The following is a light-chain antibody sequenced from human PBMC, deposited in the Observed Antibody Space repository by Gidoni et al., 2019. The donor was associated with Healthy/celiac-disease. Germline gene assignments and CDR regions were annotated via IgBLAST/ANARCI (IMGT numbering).Light chain of an antibody. CDR2: AAS. Sequence: INLTPSPSSLSASVGDRVTITCRASQSISSYLNWYQQKPGKAPKLLIYAASSLESGVPSRFSGSGSGTDFTLTISSLQPEDFATYYCQQCYSTPLFGGGTKLEIK. CDR3: QQCYSTPL. CDR1: QSISSY. V-gene: IGKV1-39*01. J-gene: IGKJ4*01.